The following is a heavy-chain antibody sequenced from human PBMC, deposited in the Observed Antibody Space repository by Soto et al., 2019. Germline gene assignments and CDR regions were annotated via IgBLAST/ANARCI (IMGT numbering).Heavy chain of an antibody. CDR1: GGSISSGGYY. D-gene: IGHD4-4*01. CDR3: ARSSPVTTYYYYMDV. V-gene: IGHV4-31*03. J-gene: IGHJ6*03. CDR2: IYYSGST. Sequence: SETLSLTCTVSGGSISSGGYYWSWIRQHPGKGLEWIGYIYYSGSTYYNPSLKSRVTISVDTSKNQFSLKLSSVTAADTAVYYCARSSPVTTYYYYMDVWGKGTTVTVSS.